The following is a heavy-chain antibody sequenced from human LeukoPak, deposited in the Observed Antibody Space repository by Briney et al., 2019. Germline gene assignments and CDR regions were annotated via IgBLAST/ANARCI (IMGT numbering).Heavy chain of an antibody. J-gene: IGHJ4*02. D-gene: IGHD4-17*01. Sequence: ASAKVSCKASGGSFSSYAISWVRQATGQGLEWMGWMNPNSGNTGYAQKFQGRVTMTRNTSISTAYMELSSLRSEDTAVYYCARHATYGDYDYWGQGTLVTVSS. CDR2: MNPNSGNT. CDR1: GGSFSSYA. V-gene: IGHV1-8*01. CDR3: ARHATYGDYDY.